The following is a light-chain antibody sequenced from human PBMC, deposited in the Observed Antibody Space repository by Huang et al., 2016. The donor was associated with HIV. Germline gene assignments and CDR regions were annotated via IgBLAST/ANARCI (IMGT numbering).Light chain of an antibody. V-gene: IGKV1-33*01. CDR2: GAS. J-gene: IGKJ2*01. CDR3: QILES. CDR1: QGVGNG. Sequence: IQVTQSPSSLSVSVGDRVTITCQASQGVGNGLQWYQQKPGRAPKLLISGASTLESVVPSRFSGSGFHTSFTFTIDGLQPDDIATYYCQILESFGQGTRLDIK.